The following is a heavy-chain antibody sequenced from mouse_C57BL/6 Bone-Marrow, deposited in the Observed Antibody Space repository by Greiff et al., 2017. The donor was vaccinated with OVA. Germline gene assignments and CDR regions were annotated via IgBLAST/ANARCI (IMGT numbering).Heavy chain of an antibody. CDR3: ARDYYSNYYYAMDY. CDR1: GYTFTDYY. J-gene: IGHJ4*01. Sequence: VQLQQSGAELVRPGASVKLSCKASGYTFTDYYINWVKQRPGQGLEWIARIYPGSGNTYYNEKFKGKATLTAEKSSSTAYMQLSSLTSEDSAVCFCARDYYSNYYYAMDYWGQGTSVTVSS. CDR2: IYPGSGNT. V-gene: IGHV1-76*01. D-gene: IGHD2-5*01.